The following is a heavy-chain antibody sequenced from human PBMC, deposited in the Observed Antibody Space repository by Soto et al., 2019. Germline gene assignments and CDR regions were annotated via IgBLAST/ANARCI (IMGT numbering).Heavy chain of an antibody. CDR1: GFSLEEYG. D-gene: IGHD4-17*01. CDR3: ARDHRWGYEYGDYGDS. V-gene: IGHV3-20*04. CDR2: MHRNGNST. Sequence: EVQLVESGRGVVRPGGSLRLACVVSGFSLEEYGMSWVRQAPGKGPEWVSGMHRNGNSTGYADAVKGRFTISRDDAKNSLYLQMSSLRAEDTAFYYCARDHRWGYEYGDYGDSWGHGTLVTVSS. J-gene: IGHJ5*01.